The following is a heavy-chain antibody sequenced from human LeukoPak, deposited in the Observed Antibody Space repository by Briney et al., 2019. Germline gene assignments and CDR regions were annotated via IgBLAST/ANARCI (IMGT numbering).Heavy chain of an antibody. CDR2: IIPIFGTA. Sequence: SVKVSCKASGGTFSSYAISWVRQAPGQGLEWMEGIIPIFGTANYAQKFQGRVTITADKSTSTAYMELSSLRSEDTAVYYCATSTGGSIVATYYYYYMDVWGKGTTVTVSS. CDR1: GGTFSSYA. V-gene: IGHV1-69*06. CDR3: ATSTGGSIVATYYYYYMDV. D-gene: IGHD5-12*01. J-gene: IGHJ6*03.